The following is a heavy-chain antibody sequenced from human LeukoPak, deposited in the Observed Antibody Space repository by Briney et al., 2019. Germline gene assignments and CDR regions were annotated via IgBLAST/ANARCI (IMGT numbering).Heavy chain of an antibody. CDR2: ISSSSSSI. J-gene: IGHJ4*02. Sequence: GGSLRLSCAASGFTFSSYNMNWVRQAPGKGLEWVSSISSSSSSIYYAGSVKGRFTITRDNAKNSLYLQMNSLRAEDTAVYYCLTKNWGPFDYWGQGTPVTVSS. V-gene: IGHV3-21*01. D-gene: IGHD7-27*01. CDR3: LTKNWGPFDY. CDR1: GFTFSSYN.